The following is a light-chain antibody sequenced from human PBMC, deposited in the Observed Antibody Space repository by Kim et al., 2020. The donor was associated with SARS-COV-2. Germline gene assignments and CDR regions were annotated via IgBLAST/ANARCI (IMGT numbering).Light chain of an antibody. Sequence: ALGQTVRISCQRDSLTIHYATPYQLRPGPAPVRVCCGKTDRPSDIPGRLSGSSSGNTASLTITGTQAEDEADYYCNSRDSSDNVVFGGGTQLTVL. CDR2: GKT. V-gene: IGLV3-19*01. J-gene: IGLJ2*01. CDR3: NSRDSSDNVV. CDR1: SLTIHY.